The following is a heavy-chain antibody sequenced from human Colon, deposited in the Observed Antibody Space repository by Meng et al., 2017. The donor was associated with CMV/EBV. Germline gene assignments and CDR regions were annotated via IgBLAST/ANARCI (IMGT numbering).Heavy chain of an antibody. D-gene: IGHD3-10*01. V-gene: IGHV3-74*03. Sequence: EVQMVGFGGGLVPPGGSLRLSCSVSGSTPSTFWLDWVRQVPGKGPVWVSRVHSSGSMETYEDSVKGRFTASRDNTKNTFYLQMNSLRDEDTAVYYCVMLPPGFWGQGTLVTVSS. CDR3: VMLPPGF. CDR2: VHSSGSME. CDR1: GSTPSTFW. J-gene: IGHJ4*02.